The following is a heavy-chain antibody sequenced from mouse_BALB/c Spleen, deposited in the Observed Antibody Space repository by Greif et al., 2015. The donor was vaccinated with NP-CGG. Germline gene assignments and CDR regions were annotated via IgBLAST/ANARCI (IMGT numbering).Heavy chain of an antibody. CDR3: ARSTGTMDY. CDR2: IWAGGTT. Sequence: VQLVESGPGLVAPSQSLSITCTVSGFSLTNYGVHWVRQPPGKGLEWLGIIWAGGTTNYNSALTSRLSISKDNSKSQVFLKMNNLQTDDTAMYYCARSTGTMDYWGQGTSVTVSS. CDR1: GFSLTNYG. D-gene: IGHD1-1*01. V-gene: IGHV2-9*02. J-gene: IGHJ4*01.